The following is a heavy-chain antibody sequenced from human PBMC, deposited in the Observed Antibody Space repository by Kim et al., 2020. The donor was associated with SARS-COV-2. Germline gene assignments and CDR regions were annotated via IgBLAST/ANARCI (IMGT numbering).Heavy chain of an antibody. V-gene: IGHV3-30*18. CDR3: AKAFGGFWGRNSVDY. D-gene: IGHD3-16*01. CDR1: EFTFSSYG. Sequence: GGSLRLSCAASEFTFSSYGMHWVRQAPGKGLEWVAVIAYDGKSEYYASSVKRRFTISRDNSKNTLYLQMNSLRVEDTAVYYCAKAFGGFWGRNSVDYWGRGTLVTVSS. CDR2: IAYDGKSE. J-gene: IGHJ4*02.